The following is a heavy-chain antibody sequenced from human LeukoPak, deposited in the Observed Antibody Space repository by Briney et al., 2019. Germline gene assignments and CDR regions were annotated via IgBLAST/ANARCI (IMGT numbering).Heavy chain of an antibody. D-gene: IGHD6-25*01. CDR1: GFSFNGYA. J-gene: IGHJ4*02. Sequence: GGSLRLSCAASGFSFNGYAMSWVRQAPGKGLEWVSAVTGSGGSTYYADSVKGRFTISRDNSQNTSYLQMNTMRAEDTAVYYCAKAFAATALFDYWGQGTLVTVSS. V-gene: IGHV3-23*01. CDR3: AKAFAATALFDY. CDR2: VTGSGGST.